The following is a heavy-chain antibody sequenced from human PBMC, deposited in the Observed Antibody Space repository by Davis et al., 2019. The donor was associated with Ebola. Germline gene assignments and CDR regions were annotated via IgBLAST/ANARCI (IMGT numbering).Heavy chain of an antibody. CDR1: GDSVSSNSAA. CDR2: TYYRSKWYN. V-gene: IGHV6-1*01. CDR3: ARDPGIMVVIYYGMDV. J-gene: IGHJ6*02. Sequence: SQTLSLTCAISGDSVSSNSAAWNWIRQSPSRGLEWLGRTYYRSKWYNDYAVSVKSRITINPDTSKNQFSLQLNSVTPEDTAVYYCARDPGIMVVIYYGMDVWGQGTTVTVSS. D-gene: IGHD2-21*01.